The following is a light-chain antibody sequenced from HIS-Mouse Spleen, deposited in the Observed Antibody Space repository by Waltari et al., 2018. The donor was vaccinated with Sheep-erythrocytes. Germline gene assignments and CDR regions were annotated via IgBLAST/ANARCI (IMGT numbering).Light chain of an antibody. Sequence: EIVLTQSPGTLSLSPGERATLSCRASQSVSSSYLAWYQQKPGQAPRLLIYGASSRATGIPDRFSGSGSGTDFTLKISRVEAEDVGVYYCMQALQTPVSLNGYTFGQGTKLEIK. J-gene: IGKJ2*01. CDR3: MQALQTPVSLNGYT. CDR2: GAS. CDR1: QSVSSSY. V-gene: IGKV3-20*01.